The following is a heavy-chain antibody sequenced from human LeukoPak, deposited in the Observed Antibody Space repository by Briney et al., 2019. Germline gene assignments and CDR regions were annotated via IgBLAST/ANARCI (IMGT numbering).Heavy chain of an antibody. V-gene: IGHV3-43*02. CDR2: ISGDGGST. D-gene: IGHD3-10*01. J-gene: IGHJ4*02. CDR3: AKDPVPAGNY. Sequence: QAGGSLRLSCAASGFTFDDYAMHWVRQAPGKGLEWVSLISGDGGSTYYADSVKGRFTISRDNSKNSLYLQMNSLRTGDTALYYCAKDPVPAGNYWGQGTLVTVSS. CDR1: GFTFDDYA.